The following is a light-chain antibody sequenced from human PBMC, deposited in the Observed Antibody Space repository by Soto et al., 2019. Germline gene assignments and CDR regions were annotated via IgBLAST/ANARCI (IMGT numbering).Light chain of an antibody. CDR1: QSVLYSSNNKNY. V-gene: IGKV4-1*01. CDR3: QPYNNWPIT. Sequence: DIVMTQSPDSLAVSLGERATINCKSSQSVLYSSNNKNYLAWYQQKPGQAPRLLIYDAATRATGIPARFSGSGSGTDFSLTITSLQSDDFAVYYCQPYNNWPITFGQGTRLEIK. CDR2: DAA. J-gene: IGKJ5*01.